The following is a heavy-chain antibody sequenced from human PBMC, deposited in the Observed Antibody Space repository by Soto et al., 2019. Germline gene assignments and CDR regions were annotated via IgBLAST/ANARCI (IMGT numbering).Heavy chain of an antibody. J-gene: IGHJ4*02. D-gene: IGHD6-6*01. CDR2: IYYSGST. CDR1: GSSISSYY. CDR3: ARVMYSSSSLDFDY. V-gene: IGHV4-59*01. Sequence: SETLSLTCTVSGSSISSYYWSWIRQPPGKELEWIGYIYYSGSTNYNPSLKSRVTISVDTSKNQFSLKLSSVTAADTAVYYCARVMYSSSSLDFDYWGQGTLVTVSS.